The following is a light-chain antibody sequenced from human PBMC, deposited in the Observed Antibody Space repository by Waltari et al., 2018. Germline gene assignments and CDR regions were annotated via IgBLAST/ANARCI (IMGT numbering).Light chain of an antibody. Sequence: EILMTQSPATLSVSPGKTVTFSCRASQHVSNNLAWYQHKPGQAPRLLISGASTRASGVPARFSGSGSGTEFTLTISSLQSEDSAIYYCQQYNVWPPSTFGQGTKLEIK. CDR2: GAS. CDR3: QQYNVWPPST. J-gene: IGKJ2*02. V-gene: IGKV3-15*01. CDR1: QHVSNN.